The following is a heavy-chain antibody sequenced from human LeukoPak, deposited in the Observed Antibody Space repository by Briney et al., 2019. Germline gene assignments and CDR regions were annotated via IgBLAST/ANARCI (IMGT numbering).Heavy chain of an antibody. Sequence: RGSLRLSCAASGFTFNNAWMSWVRQAPGKGLEWVGRIKSKTDGGTTDYAAPVKGRFTISRDDSKNTLNLQMNSLKTEDTAVYYCTTVTSGSGTYHKYYFDYWGQGTLVTVSS. CDR3: TTVTSGSGTYHKYYFDY. D-gene: IGHD3-10*01. V-gene: IGHV3-15*01. J-gene: IGHJ4*02. CDR2: IKSKTDGGTT. CDR1: GFTFNNAW.